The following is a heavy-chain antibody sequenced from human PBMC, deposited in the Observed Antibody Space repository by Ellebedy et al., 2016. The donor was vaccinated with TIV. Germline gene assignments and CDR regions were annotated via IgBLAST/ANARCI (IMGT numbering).Heavy chain of an antibody. Sequence: GESLKISCAASGFTFTSYEMNWVRQAPGKGLELVSYISYSGSTIYYAYSVKGRFTISRDNAKNSLYLQMNSLRAEDTAVYYCARGPLDYWGQGTLVTVSS. J-gene: IGHJ4*02. CDR3: ARGPLDY. V-gene: IGHV3-48*03. CDR2: ISYSGSTI. CDR1: GFTFTSYE.